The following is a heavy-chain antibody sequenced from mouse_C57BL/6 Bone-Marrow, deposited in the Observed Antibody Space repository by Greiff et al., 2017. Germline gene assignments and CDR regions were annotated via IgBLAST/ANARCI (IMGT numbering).Heavy chain of an antibody. CDR1: GYTFTSYW. J-gene: IGHJ3*01. Sequence: QVQLQQPGTELVKPGASVKLSCKASGYTFTSYWMSWVQQRPGQGLEWIGNINPSNGGTNYNEKFKSQATLTVDKSSSTAYMQLSSLTSEDSAVXYGAPFQGGYEGLADWGQGTLVTVSA. D-gene: IGHD2-2*01. V-gene: IGHV1-53*01. CDR3: APFQGGYEGLAD. CDR2: INPSNGGT.